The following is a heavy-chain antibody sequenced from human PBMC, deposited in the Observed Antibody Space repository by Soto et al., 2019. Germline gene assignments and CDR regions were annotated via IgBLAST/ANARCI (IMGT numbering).Heavy chain of an antibody. CDR1: GGSMSGGDYY. J-gene: IGHJ5*02. V-gene: IGHV4-30-4*01. CDR2: IYYSGST. D-gene: IGHD2-15*01. Sequence: PSETLSLTCTVSGGSMSGGDYYWSWIRQPPGKGLEWIGFIYYSGSTYYNPSLKSRVTISVDTSKNQFSLKLSSVTAADTAVYYCARVVVVAATPEWFDPWGQGTLVTVS. CDR3: ARVVVVAATPEWFDP.